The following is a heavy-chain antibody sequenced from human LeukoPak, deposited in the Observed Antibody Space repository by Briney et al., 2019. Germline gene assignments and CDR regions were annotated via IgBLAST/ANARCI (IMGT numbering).Heavy chain of an antibody. D-gene: IGHD2-2*01. CDR2: IYYTGTT. CDR1: GGSLSGHY. J-gene: IGHJ4*02. Sequence: SETLSLTCTVGGGSLSGHYWGWIRQPPGKGLELVGHIYYTGTTFYNPSLNSRVTITLATSRNQFSLRLTSVIAADTAVYYCARFSWGCSTASCYLTNWGQGALVTVSS. CDR3: ARFSWGCSTASCYLTN. V-gene: IGHV4-59*11.